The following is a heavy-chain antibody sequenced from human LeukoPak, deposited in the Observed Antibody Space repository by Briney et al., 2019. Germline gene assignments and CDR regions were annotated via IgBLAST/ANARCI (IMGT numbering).Heavy chain of an antibody. V-gene: IGHV3-7*01. CDR1: GFTFSSYW. Sequence: GGSLRLSCAASGFTFSSYWMTWVRQAPGKGLEWVANIKEDGSDKYYVDSVKGRFTISRDNAKNSLYLQMNNLRAEDTAVYYCARDVGYFRFDYWGQGTLVTVSS. D-gene: IGHD5-18*01. CDR3: ARDVGYFRFDY. J-gene: IGHJ4*02. CDR2: IKEDGSDK.